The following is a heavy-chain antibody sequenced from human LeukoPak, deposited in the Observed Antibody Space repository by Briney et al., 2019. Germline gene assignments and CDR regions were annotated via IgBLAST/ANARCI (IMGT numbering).Heavy chain of an antibody. D-gene: IGHD6-6*01. J-gene: IGHJ4*02. CDR3: ARGVAVARPGGIH. CDR1: GGSFSGYY. CDR2: ITHSGIT. Sequence: PSGTLSLTCAVYGGSFSGYYWAWIRQPPGRGLEWIGEITHSGITNYNPSLKSRVTISVDTSKNQFSLEVTSVTAADTAVYYCARGVAVARPGGIHWGQGTLVTVSS. V-gene: IGHV4-34*01.